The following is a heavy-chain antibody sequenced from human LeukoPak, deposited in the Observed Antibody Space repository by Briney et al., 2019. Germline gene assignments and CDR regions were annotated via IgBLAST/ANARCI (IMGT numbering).Heavy chain of an antibody. V-gene: IGHV5-51*01. J-gene: IGHJ4*02. CDR1: GYSFSYHW. CDR2: IYPGDSDT. D-gene: IGHD5-24*01. CDR3: ARCGEMARISSCYFDY. Sequence: GESLKISLKGFGYSFSYHWIAWVRQMPGKGLEWMGIIYPGDSDTRYSPSFQGQVTISADKSISTASLQWSSLRASDTAMSYCARCGEMARISSCYFDYWGQGSLVTVSS.